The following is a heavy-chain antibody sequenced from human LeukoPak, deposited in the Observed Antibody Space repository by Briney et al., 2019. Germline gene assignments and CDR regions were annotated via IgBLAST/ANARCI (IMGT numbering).Heavy chain of an antibody. D-gene: IGHD6-13*01. V-gene: IGHV4-34*01. CDR2: ISHRGST. CDR3: ARDPGAASSWSYWYFDL. J-gene: IGHJ2*01. CDR1: GGSFSAYY. Sequence: SETLSLTCAVYGGSFSAYYWSWIRQPPGKGLEWIGEISHRGSTNYNPSLESRLSISVDTSKTQFSLKLTSVTAADTAVYYCARDPGAASSWSYWYFDLWGRGTLVTVSS.